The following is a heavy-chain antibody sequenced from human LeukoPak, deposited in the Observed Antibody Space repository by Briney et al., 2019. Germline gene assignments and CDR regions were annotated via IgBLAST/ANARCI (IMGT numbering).Heavy chain of an antibody. J-gene: IGHJ4*02. V-gene: IGHV3-48*01. CDR2: ISSINSGE. Sequence: GGSLRLSCAASGFAFNTYSMNWVRQAPGKGLEWISYISSINSGEYYADSVKGRFSISRDNAKNSLSLQMNSLRAEDTAVYYCAHGTMYQLDYWGQGTLVTVSS. CDR3: AHGTMYQLDY. CDR1: GFAFNTYS. D-gene: IGHD2-2*01.